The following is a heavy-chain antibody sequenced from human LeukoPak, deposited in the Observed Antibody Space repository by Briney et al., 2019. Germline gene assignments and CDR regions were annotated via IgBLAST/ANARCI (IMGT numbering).Heavy chain of an antibody. CDR3: ARLYSSGWPYYYYYDMDV. V-gene: IGHV4-39*01. Sequence: SETLSLTCIVSGGSISSSSYYWGWIRQPPGKGLEWIGSIYYSGSTYYNPSLKSRVTISVDTSKNQFSLKLSSVTAADTAVYYCARLYSSGWPYYYYYDMDVWGKGTTVTVSS. J-gene: IGHJ6*03. CDR1: GGSISSSSYY. CDR2: IYYSGST. D-gene: IGHD6-19*01.